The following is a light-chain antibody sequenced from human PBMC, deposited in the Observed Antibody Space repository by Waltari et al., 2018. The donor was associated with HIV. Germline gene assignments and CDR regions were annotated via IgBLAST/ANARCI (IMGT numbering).Light chain of an antibody. CDR1: QSVRSL. CDR2: DAS. V-gene: IGKV3-11*01. J-gene: IGKJ4*01. CDR3: QQRSSWPLT. Sequence: EIVLTQSPATRSLSPGERATLSGGSSQSVRSLIAWYQQKPGQAPRLLIYDASNRATGIPPRFSGSGSGTDFTLTISSLEPEDFAVYYCQQRSSWPLTFGGGTKVEIK.